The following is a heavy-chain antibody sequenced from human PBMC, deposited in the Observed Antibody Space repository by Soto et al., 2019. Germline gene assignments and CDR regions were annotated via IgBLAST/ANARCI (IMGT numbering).Heavy chain of an antibody. CDR2: ISSSGSTI. Sequence: AGGSLRLSCAASGFTFSSYEMNWVRQAPGKGLEWVSYISSSGSTIYYADSVKGRFTISRDNAKNSLYLQMNSLRAEDTAVYYCASEGNYYDSSITWGQGTLVTVSS. CDR3: ASEGNYYDSSIT. CDR1: GFTFSSYE. J-gene: IGHJ5*02. V-gene: IGHV3-48*03. D-gene: IGHD3-22*01.